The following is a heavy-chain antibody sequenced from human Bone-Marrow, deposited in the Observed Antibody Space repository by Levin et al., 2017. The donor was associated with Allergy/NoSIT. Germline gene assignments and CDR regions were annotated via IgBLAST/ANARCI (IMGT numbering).Heavy chain of an antibody. CDR2: ISTDNRKT. Sequence: GESLKISCKASGYTFSTYGISWVRQAPGQGLEWVGWISTDNRKTKYAQEFQGRVTMTADTSTSTAYMELRSLRSDDTAVYYCATDCVELRIIAHAFGIWGQGTMVTVSS. CDR1: GYTFSTYG. J-gene: IGHJ3*02. D-gene: IGHD3-10*01. CDR3: ATDCVELRIIAHAFGI. V-gene: IGHV1-18*01.